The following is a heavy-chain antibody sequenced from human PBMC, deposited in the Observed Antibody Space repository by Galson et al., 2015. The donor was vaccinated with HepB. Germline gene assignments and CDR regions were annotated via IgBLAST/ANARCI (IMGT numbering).Heavy chain of an antibody. CDR2: INSDGSST. Sequence: SMRLSGAASSLSFSSYWMHWVRQAPGKGLVWVSRINSDGSSTSHADSVKGRFTISRDNAKNTLYLQMNSLRAEDTAVYYCARDSYGWGQGTLVTVSS. V-gene: IGHV3-74*01. D-gene: IGHD4-17*01. J-gene: IGHJ4*02. CDR3: ARDSYG. CDR1: SLSFSSYW.